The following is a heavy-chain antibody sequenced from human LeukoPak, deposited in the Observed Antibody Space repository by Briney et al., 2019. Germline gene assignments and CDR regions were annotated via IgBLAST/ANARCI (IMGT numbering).Heavy chain of an antibody. J-gene: IGHJ4*02. D-gene: IGHD1-26*01. CDR1: GGTFSSYA. V-gene: IGHV1-69*06. Sequence: SVKVSCKASGGTFSSYAISWVRQAPGQGLEWMGGIIPIFGTANYAQKFQGRVTITADKSTSTAYMELSSLRTEDTAVYYCARDAVGIVGAQYYFYYWGQGTLVTVSS. CDR2: IIPIFGTA. CDR3: ARDAVGIVGAQYYFYY.